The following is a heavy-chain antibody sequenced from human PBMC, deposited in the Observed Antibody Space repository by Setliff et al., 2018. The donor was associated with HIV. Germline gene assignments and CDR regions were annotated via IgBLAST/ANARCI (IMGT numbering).Heavy chain of an antibody. D-gene: IGHD3-10*01. CDR3: ARPAPLLGTSPANNAFDI. CDR2: IIPIFGTA. V-gene: IGHV1-69*05. J-gene: IGHJ3*02. Sequence: GASVKVSCKASGGTFSSYAISWVRQAPGQGLEWMGGIIPIFGTANYAQKFQGRVIITTDESTGTAYMELSSLKDDDTAIYYCARPAPLLGTSPANNAFDIWGQGTTVTVSS. CDR1: GGTFSSYA.